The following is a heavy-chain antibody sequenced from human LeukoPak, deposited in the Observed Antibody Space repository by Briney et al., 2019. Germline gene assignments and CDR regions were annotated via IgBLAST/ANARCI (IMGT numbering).Heavy chain of an antibody. CDR3: AKDRTVGASYWYFDL. D-gene: IGHD1-26*01. CDR2: IYTGGKT. Sequence: GGSLRLSCAASGFTVSSSSMTWVRQAPGKGLEWVSVIYTGGKTYYADSVKGRFSISRDNSKNTLYLQMNSLTAEDTAVYYCAKDRTVGASYWYFDLWGRGTLVTVSS. CDR1: GFTVSSSS. V-gene: IGHV3-53*01. J-gene: IGHJ2*01.